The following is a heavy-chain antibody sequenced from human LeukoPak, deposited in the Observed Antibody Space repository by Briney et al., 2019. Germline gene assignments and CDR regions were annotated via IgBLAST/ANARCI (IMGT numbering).Heavy chain of an antibody. D-gene: IGHD5-12*01. CDR3: ASYRTVAKTNWFDS. CDR1: GFTFSNYL. Sequence: GGSLRLSCTASGFTFSNYLMSWVRQAPGKGLEWVANIKQDGSETFYVDSVEGRFTISRDNAKNSLYLQMNSLRAEDTAVYYCASYRTVAKTNWFDSWGQGTLVTVSS. CDR2: IKQDGSET. V-gene: IGHV3-7*01. J-gene: IGHJ5*01.